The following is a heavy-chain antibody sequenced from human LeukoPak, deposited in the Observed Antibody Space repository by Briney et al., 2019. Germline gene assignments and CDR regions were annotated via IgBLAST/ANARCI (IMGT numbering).Heavy chain of an antibody. J-gene: IGHJ4*02. Sequence: SEILSLTCTVSGGSISSYYWSWIRQAPGKGLEWIGYIYYSGSTNYNPSLKSRVTISVDTSKNQFSLKLSSVTAADTAAYYCARDVSGGYWGQGTLVTVSS. V-gene: IGHV4-59*01. CDR1: GGSISSYY. CDR2: IYYSGST. D-gene: IGHD3-10*01. CDR3: ARDVSGGY.